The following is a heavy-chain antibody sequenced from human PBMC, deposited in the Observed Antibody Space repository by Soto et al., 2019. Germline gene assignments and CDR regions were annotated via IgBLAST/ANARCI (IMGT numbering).Heavy chain of an antibody. CDR1: GYTFTGYY. CDR2: LNPNSGGT. CDR3: ARAPPMSRSAFDI. J-gene: IGHJ3*02. V-gene: IGHV1-2*04. Sequence: QVQLLQSGAEVKKPGASVKVSCKASGYTFTGYYMHCVRQAPGQGLEWMGWLNPNSGGTTYAQKFQGWVTMTRDTSINTAYMELSRLRSDDTAVYYCARAPPMSRSAFDIWGKGTMVTVSS.